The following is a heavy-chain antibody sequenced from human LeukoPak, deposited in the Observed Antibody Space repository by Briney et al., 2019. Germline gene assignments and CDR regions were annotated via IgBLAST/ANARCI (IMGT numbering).Heavy chain of an antibody. D-gene: IGHD3-22*01. Sequence: ASVKVSCKASGYTFTGYYMHWVRQAPGQGLEWMGWINPNSGGTNYAQKFQGRVTMTRNTSISTAYMELSSLRSEDTAVYYCARGLYYDSSGYYYVYWGQGTLVTVSS. V-gene: IGHV1-2*02. CDR3: ARGLYYDSSGYYYVY. J-gene: IGHJ4*02. CDR1: GYTFTGYY. CDR2: INPNSGGT.